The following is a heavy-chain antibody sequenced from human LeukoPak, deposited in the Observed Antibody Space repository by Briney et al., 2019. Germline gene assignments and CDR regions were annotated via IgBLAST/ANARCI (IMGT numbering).Heavy chain of an antibody. D-gene: IGHD1-1*01. CDR3: AKVEGASKASVY. CDR2: ISGSGGST. V-gene: IGHV3-23*01. Sequence: PGGSLRLSCAAAGFTFSNYAMTWVRQAPGRGLEWVSSISGSGGSTYYADSVKGRFTISRDNSKSTLYLQMYSLRAEDTAVYYCAKVEGASKASVYWGQGALVTVSS. J-gene: IGHJ4*02. CDR1: GFTFSNYA.